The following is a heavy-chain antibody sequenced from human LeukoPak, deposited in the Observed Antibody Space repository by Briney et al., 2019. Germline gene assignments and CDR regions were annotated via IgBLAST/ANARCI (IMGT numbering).Heavy chain of an antibody. D-gene: IGHD2-15*01. Sequence: PGGSLRLSCASSGFTLSSYAMRWVRQAPGKGLEGVSSVSGRANRAHYAASVQGRLTISRDNPKDTLHLEMNSLRARDTAVYYCANQPGLYDNGWSTTYPFFGLDVRGQGTSVTVSS. CDR3: ANQPGLYDNGWSTTYPFFGLDV. CDR2: VSGRANRA. V-gene: IGHV3-23*01. CDR1: GFTLSSYA. J-gene: IGHJ6*02.